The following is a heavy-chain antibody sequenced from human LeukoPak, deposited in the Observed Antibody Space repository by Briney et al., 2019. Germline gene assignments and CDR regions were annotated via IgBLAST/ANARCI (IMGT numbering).Heavy chain of an antibody. CDR2: ISYDGSNK. V-gene: IGHV3-30-3*01. CDR1: GFTFSSYA. CDR3: ARDTYCSGGSCPASEFDP. D-gene: IGHD2-15*01. Sequence: PGGSLRLSCAASGFTFSSYAMHWVRPAPGKGLEWVAVISYDGSNKYYADSVKGRFTISRDNSKNTLYLQMNSLRAEDTAVYYCARDTYCSGGSCPASEFDPWGQGTLVTVSS. J-gene: IGHJ5*02.